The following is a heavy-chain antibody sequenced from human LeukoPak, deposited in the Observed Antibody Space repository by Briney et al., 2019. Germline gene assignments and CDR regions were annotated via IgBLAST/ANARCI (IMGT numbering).Heavy chain of an antibody. D-gene: IGHD5-18*01. Sequence: TSETLSLTCAVYGGSFSGYYWSWIRQPPGKGLEWIGEINHSGSTNYNPSPRSRVTISVDTSKNQFSLKLSSVTAADTAVYYCARGAPTWIQLWPFDYWGQGTLVTVSS. V-gene: IGHV4-34*01. CDR2: INHSGST. CDR1: GGSFSGYY. J-gene: IGHJ4*02. CDR3: ARGAPTWIQLWPFDY.